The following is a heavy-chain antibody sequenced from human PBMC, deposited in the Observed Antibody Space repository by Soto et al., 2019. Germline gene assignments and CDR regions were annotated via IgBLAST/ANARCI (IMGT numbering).Heavy chain of an antibody. Sequence: QVQLVQSGAEVKKPGSSVTVSCKASGGTFDNSAISWVRQAPGQGLEWMGGIIPIFPKPDYAQKFQGRVTITADEATTTAYMELTSLRSEVTAVYYGARDEDRQQLGGNYYYGIDVWGQGTTVTVSS. D-gene: IGHD3-3*02. V-gene: IGHV1-69*12. CDR3: ARDEDRQQLGGNYYYGIDV. CDR2: IIPIFPKP. CDR1: GGTFDNSA. J-gene: IGHJ6*02.